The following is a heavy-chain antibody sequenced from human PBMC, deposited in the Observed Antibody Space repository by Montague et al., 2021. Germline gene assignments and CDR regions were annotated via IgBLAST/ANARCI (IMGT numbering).Heavy chain of an antibody. Sequence: SLRLSCAASGFIFNNYVMNWVRQAPGKGLEWVSGINGNSINIDYADSVKGRLTISRDNAKNSLYLQTNSLRAEDTAFYYCVKDTRDYYPDFWGQGILVTVSS. J-gene: IGHJ4*02. CDR2: INGNSINI. CDR1: GFIFNNYV. CDR3: VKDTRDYYPDF. D-gene: IGHD3-3*01. V-gene: IGHV3-9*01.